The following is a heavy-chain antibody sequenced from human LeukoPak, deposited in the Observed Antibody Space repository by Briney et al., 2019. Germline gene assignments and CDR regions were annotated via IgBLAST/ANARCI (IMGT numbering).Heavy chain of an antibody. CDR2: INHSGST. D-gene: IGHD5-24*01. CDR1: GGSFSGYY. CDR3: ASTRIFGRWLQLGSIYYFDY. Sequence: SETLSLTCAVYGGSFSGYYWSWIRQPPGKGLEWIGEINHSGSTNYNPSLKSRVTISVDTSKNQFSLKLSSVTAADTAVYYCASTRIFGRWLQLGSIYYFDYWGQGTLVTVSS. J-gene: IGHJ4*02. V-gene: IGHV4-34*01.